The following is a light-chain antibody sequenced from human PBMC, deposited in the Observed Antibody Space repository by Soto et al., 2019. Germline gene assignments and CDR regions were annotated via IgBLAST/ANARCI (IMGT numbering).Light chain of an antibody. CDR1: QMIYTW. Sequence: DIQMTQSPSTLSASVGDRVTITCRASQMIYTWLAWYQQKPGKAPKLLIYEASSLDVGVPSRFSGSGSGTEFTLTISSLQTDDFATYYCQQYNTFWTFGQGTKVDMK. J-gene: IGKJ1*01. CDR3: QQYNTFWT. V-gene: IGKV1-5*03. CDR2: EAS.